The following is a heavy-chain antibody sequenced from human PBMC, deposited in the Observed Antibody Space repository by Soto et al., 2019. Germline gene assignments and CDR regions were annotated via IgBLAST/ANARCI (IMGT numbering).Heavy chain of an antibody. Sequence: EVQLLESGGGLVQPGGSLRLSCAASGFTFSSYAMTWVRQAPGKGLEWVSAISGGGGSTYYADSEKRRFTISRDKSKNTLYLQMSSLRAEDTAVYYCAKDVDDGDRRGTGGFFSHYWGQGALVPVSS. CDR2: ISGGGGST. CDR1: GFTFSSYA. J-gene: IGHJ4*02. V-gene: IGHV3-23*01. CDR3: AKDVDDGDRRGTGGFFSHY. D-gene: IGHD4-17*01.